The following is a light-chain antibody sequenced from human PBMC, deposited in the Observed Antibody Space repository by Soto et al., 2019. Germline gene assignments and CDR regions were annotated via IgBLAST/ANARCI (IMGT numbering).Light chain of an antibody. CDR3: QQYNNWPQT. Sequence: RVMPQSPSTLSVSPGERSTLSCRASQSVSSNLAWYQQKPGQAPRLLIYDASTRATGIPARFSGSGSGTDFTLTISSLQSEDFAVYYCQQYNNWPQTFGQGTKVDIK. J-gene: IGKJ1*01. V-gene: IGKV3D-15*01. CDR1: QSVSSN. CDR2: DAS.